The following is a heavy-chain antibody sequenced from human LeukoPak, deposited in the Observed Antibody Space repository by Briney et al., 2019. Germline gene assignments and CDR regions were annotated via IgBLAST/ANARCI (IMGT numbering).Heavy chain of an antibody. J-gene: IGHJ5*02. V-gene: IGHV3-21*06. Sequence: GGSLRLSCAASGFMFNSYSISWVRQAPGKGLEWVSSISGASTSIYYADSVKGRFTISRDNAKNALYLQMERLRAEDTAVYYYASIGGFCSRGYCSWGQGALVTVSS. D-gene: IGHD2-15*01. CDR1: GFMFNSYS. CDR3: ASIGGFCSRGYCS. CDR2: ISGASTSI.